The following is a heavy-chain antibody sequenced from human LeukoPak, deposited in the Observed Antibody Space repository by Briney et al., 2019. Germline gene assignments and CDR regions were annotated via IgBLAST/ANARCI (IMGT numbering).Heavy chain of an antibody. CDR1: GGSISSSSYY. CDR2: IYYSGST. V-gene: IGHV4-39*07. CDR3: ARDSGVGY. Sequence: SETLSLTCTVSGGSISSSSYYWGWIRQPPGKGLEWIGSIYYSGSTYYNPSLKSRVTISVDTSKNQFSLKLSSVTAADTAVYYCARDSGVGYWGQGTLVTVSS. J-gene: IGHJ4*02.